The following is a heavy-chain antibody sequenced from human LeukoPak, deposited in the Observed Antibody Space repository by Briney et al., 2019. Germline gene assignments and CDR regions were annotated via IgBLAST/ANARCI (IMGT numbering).Heavy chain of an antibody. J-gene: IGHJ4*02. V-gene: IGHV1-69*13. CDR3: TRRGYGDPAFDY. CDR1: GGTFSSYA. Sequence: ASVKVSCKASGGTFSSYAISWVGQAPGQGLEWMGGIIPIFGTANYAQKFQGRVTITADESTSTAYMELSSLRSEDTAVYYCTRRGYGDPAFDYWGQGTLVTVSS. D-gene: IGHD4-17*01. CDR2: IIPIFGTA.